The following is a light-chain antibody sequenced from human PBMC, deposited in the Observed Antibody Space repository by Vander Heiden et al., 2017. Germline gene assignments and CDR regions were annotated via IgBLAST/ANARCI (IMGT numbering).Light chain of an antibody. V-gene: IGKV1-5*03. J-gene: IGKJ2*01. CDR2: KAS. CDR1: QSISSW. Sequence: DIQMTQSPSTLSASVGDRVTITCRASQSISSWLAWYQQKPGKAPKLLIYKASSLEPGVPPRFSGSGSGTEFTLTISSLQPDDFATYYCQQYNSFPNAFGQGTKLDIK. CDR3: QQYNSFPNA.